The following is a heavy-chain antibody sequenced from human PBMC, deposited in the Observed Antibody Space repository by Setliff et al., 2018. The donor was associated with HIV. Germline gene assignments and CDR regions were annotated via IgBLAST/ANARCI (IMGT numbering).Heavy chain of an antibody. V-gene: IGHV4-61*09. CDR3: ARDPGSSFYNYKFLDT. CDR2: IYTSGST. J-gene: IGHJ6*04. CDR1: GGSITTGSYY. D-gene: IGHD3-16*01. Sequence: SETLSLTCTVSGGSITTGSYYWSWIRQPAGQGLEWIGHIYTSGSTNYNPSLKSRVTISVDTSKNQFSLKLSSVTAADTAVYYCARDPGSSFYNYKFLDTWGKGTTVTVSS.